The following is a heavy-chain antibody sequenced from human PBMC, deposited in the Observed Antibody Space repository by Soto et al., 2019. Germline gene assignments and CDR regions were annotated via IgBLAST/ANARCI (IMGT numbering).Heavy chain of an antibody. CDR3: ARGYSYRDGVDS. V-gene: IGHV1-18*01. D-gene: IGHD5-18*01. CDR1: GYTFTTYG. Sequence: QVQLVQSGAEVKKPGASVKVSCKASGYTFTTYGISWVRQAPGQGLEWMGWISGYNGNTKYAQKFQGRVTMTTATSTSTACMELRSLRSDDTAVYYCARGYSYRDGVDSWGQGTLVTVSS. CDR2: ISGYNGNT. J-gene: IGHJ4*02.